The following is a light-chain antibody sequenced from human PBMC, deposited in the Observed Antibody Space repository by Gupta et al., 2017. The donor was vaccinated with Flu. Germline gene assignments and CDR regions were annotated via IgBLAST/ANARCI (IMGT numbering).Light chain of an antibody. CDR2: AAS. J-gene: IGKJ4*02. Sequence: GDRVTITCRASQSVSNFLHWYQQKPGKAPKLLIYAASTLQGGVPSRFSGSGSGTDFTLTINSLQPEDFATYYCQQGYNTPQTFGRGTTVEIK. CDR3: QQGYNTPQT. CDR1: QSVSNF. V-gene: IGKV1-39*01.